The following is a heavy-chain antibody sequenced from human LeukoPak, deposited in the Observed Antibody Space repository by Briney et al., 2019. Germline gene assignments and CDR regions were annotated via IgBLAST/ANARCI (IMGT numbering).Heavy chain of an antibody. Sequence: SETLPLTCTVSGGSISSSSYYWGWIRQPPGKGLEWIGSIYYSGSTYYNPSLKSRVTISVDTSKNQFSLKLSSVTAADTAVYYCAPNYYDSSGYGEYSWFDPWGQGTLVTVSS. CDR3: APNYYDSSGYGEYSWFDP. V-gene: IGHV4-39*01. CDR2: IYYSGST. J-gene: IGHJ5*02. D-gene: IGHD3-22*01. CDR1: GGSISSSSYY.